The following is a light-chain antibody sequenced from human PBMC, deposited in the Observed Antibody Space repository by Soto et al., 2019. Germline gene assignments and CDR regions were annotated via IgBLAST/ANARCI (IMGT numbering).Light chain of an antibody. V-gene: IGKV3-15*01. CDR1: QGVSSD. CDR3: QQYSNWPPWT. Sequence: EIVMTQSPATLSVSPGERATLSCRASQGVSSDLAWYQQKPGQATRLLIYGASTRAAGTPVRFSGSGSGTEFTLTISSLQSEDFAVYYCQQYSNWPPWTFGQGTKVEVK. CDR2: GAS. J-gene: IGKJ1*01.